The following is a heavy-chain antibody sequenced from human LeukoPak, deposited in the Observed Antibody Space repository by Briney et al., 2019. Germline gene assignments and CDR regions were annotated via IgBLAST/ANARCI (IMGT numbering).Heavy chain of an antibody. D-gene: IGHD6-19*01. J-gene: IGHJ4*02. V-gene: IGHV1-2*02. CDR1: GYTFTSYY. CDR3: ARGTIGWYYFDY. Sequence: GASVKVSCKASGYTFTSYYIHWVRQAPGQGLEWMGWINPNSGGTNYAQKFQGRVTMTRDTSISTAYMELSRLRSDDTAVYYCARGTIGWYYFDYWGQGTLVTVSS. CDR2: INPNSGGT.